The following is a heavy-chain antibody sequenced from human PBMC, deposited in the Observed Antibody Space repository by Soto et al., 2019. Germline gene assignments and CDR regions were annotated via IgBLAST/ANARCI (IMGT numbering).Heavy chain of an antibody. CDR2: IDPSDSYT. CDR3: ARLGSGYYVEGYYFDY. Sequence: ESLKISCKGSGYSFTSYWISWVRQMPGKGLEWMGRIDPSDSYTNYSPSFQGHVTISADKSISTAYLQWSSLKASDTAMYYCARLGSGYYVEGYYFDYWGQGTLVTVSS. CDR1: GYSFTSYW. J-gene: IGHJ4*02. V-gene: IGHV5-10-1*01. D-gene: IGHD3-22*01.